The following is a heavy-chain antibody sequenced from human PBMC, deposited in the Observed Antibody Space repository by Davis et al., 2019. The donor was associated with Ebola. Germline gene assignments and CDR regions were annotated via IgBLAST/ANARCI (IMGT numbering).Heavy chain of an antibody. Sequence: MPSETLSLTCTVSGGSVSSGSYYWSWIRQPPGKGLEWIGYIYYSGSTIYNPSLKSRVTISVDTSKNQFSLKLNSVTAADTAVYYCARGLHYDFWSGYPYYFNYWGQGTLVTVSS. J-gene: IGHJ4*02. V-gene: IGHV4-61*01. CDR2: IYYSGST. D-gene: IGHD3-3*01. CDR3: ARGLHYDFWSGYPYYFNY. CDR1: GGSVSSGSYY.